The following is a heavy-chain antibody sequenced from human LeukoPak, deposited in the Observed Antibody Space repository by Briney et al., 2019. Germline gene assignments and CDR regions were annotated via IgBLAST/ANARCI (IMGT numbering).Heavy chain of an antibody. J-gene: IGHJ5*02. D-gene: IGHD6-13*01. CDR3: ARRRAEGGSNGHYNWFDP. CDR1: GGSISSGGYS. Sequence: SETLSLTCAVSGGSISSGGYSWSWIRQPPGKGLEWIGYIYFSGTTKYNPSLESRVTISVDTSKNQFSLKLSSVTAADTAVYYCARRRAEGGSNGHYNWFDPWGQGILVTVSS. CDR2: IYFSGTT. V-gene: IGHV4-61*08.